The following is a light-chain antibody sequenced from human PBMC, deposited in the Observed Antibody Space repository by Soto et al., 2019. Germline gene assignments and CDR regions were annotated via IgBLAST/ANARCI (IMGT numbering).Light chain of an antibody. CDR3: QSYDDGLSAWV. Sequence: QSALTQPPSVSGAPGQRVTISCTGSSSNIGAGHVVHWYKQFPGRAPNLLIYGSSNRPSGVPDRFSGSKSGTSASLAITGLQAEDEADYYCQSYDDGLSAWVFGGGTKLTVL. CDR1: SSNIGAGHV. CDR2: GSS. V-gene: IGLV1-40*01. J-gene: IGLJ2*01.